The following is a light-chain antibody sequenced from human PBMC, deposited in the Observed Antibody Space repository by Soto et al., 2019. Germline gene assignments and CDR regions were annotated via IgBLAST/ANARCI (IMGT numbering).Light chain of an antibody. CDR2: DAS. CDR1: QSVRTY. CDR3: QQRINWRSN. V-gene: IGKV3-11*01. J-gene: IGKJ4*01. Sequence: EIVVTQSPATLSVSPGEKATLSCRASQSVRTYVAWYQQKAGQAPRLLIYDASNRATGIPARFSGSGSGTDFTLTISSLEPEDFAVYFCQQRINWRSNFGGGTKV.